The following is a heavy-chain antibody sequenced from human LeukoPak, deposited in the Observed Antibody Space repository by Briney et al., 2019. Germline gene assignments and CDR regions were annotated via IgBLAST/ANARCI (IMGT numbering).Heavy chain of an antibody. CDR1: GFTFNKYY. Sequence: GGSLRLSCAASGFTFNKYYMHWVRQAPGKGLVWVSRTNIDGRYTSYADSVKGRFTISRDNSKNTLYLQMNSLRAEDTAVYYCARVAGSYGLDYWGQGTLVTVSS. J-gene: IGHJ4*02. V-gene: IGHV3-74*01. CDR3: ARVAGSYGLDY. CDR2: TNIDGRYT. D-gene: IGHD5-18*01.